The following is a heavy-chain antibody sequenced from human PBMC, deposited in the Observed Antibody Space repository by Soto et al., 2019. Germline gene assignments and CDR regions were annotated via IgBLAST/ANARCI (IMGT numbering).Heavy chain of an antibody. J-gene: IGHJ2*01. CDR3: ARAGIHRTYWYFDL. D-gene: IGHD5-18*01. CDR1: GGTFSSYA. Sequence: QVQLVQSGAEVKKPGSSVKVSCKASGGTFSSYAISWVRQAPGQGLEWMGGIIPIFGTANYALKFQGRVTITADESTSTAYMELSSLRSEDTAVYYCARAGIHRTYWYFDLWGRGTLVTVSS. V-gene: IGHV1-69*12. CDR2: IIPIFGTA.